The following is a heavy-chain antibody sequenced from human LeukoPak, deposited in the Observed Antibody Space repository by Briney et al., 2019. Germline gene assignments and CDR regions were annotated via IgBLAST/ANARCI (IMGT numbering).Heavy chain of an antibody. CDR3: ARGGYCSGGICYKWNAFDM. Sequence: PGGSLRLSCAVSGXTFSTYEVYWVRQAPGKGLEWVSYITTGSTIYYSDSVKGRFTISRDNAKNSLYLQMNSLRAEDTAVYYCARGGYCSGGICYKWNAFDMWGQGTMVTVSS. V-gene: IGHV3-48*03. CDR1: GXTFSTYE. D-gene: IGHD2-15*01. J-gene: IGHJ3*02. CDR2: ITTGSTI.